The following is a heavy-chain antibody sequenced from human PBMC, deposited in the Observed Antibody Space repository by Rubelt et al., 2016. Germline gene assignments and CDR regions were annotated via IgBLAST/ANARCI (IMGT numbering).Heavy chain of an antibody. CDR1: GFTVSSNY. CDR3: ANDRWELRNGGWFDP. Sequence: EVQLVESGGGLIQPGGSLRLACRASGFTVSSNYMNWVRQAPGKGLEWVSVISGGDGRTYYADSVKGRFTISRDNSKNTLYLQMNSLRAEDTAVYYCANDRWELRNGGWFDPWGQGTVVTVSS. D-gene: IGHD1-26*01. J-gene: IGHJ5*02. V-gene: IGHV3-53*01. CDR2: ISGGDGRT.